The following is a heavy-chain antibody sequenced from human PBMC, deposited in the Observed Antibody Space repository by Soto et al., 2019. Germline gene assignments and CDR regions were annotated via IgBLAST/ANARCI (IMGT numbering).Heavy chain of an antibody. Sequence: SEPLSLTCTVSGPSISYYYWSWIRQPPGKGLEWIGYVYYDGSTNYNPSLESRVTMSIDTSKNQFSLKLSSVIAADTAVYYCVSYDRQSGRYALDYWGQGTLVTVSS. CDR3: VSYDRQSGRYALDY. CDR1: GPSISYYY. D-gene: IGHD3-10*01. CDR2: VYYDGST. J-gene: IGHJ4*02. V-gene: IGHV4-59*01.